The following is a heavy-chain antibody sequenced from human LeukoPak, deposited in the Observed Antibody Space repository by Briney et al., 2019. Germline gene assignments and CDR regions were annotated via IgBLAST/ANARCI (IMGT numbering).Heavy chain of an antibody. CDR2: MYNNGAT. CDR3: ARLQTYYYGSGSYSLGHFDY. V-gene: IGHV4-59*08. D-gene: IGHD3-10*01. J-gene: IGHJ4*02. CDR1: GGSISSFY. Sequence: PSETLSLTCTVSGGSISSFYWTWIRQPPGKGLEWIGYMYNNGATTYNPSLKSRVTMSVDTSKEQFSLKLTSVTAADTAVYYCARLQTYYYGSGSYSLGHFDYWGQGTLVTVSS.